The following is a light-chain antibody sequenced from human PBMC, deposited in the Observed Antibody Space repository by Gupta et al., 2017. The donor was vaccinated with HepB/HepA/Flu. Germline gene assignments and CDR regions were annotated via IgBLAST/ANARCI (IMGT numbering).Light chain of an antibody. Sequence: QSALTHPPSASGSPGQSVTISCTGTSSDVGGYNYVSWYQQHPSKAPKLMIYEVFKRPSGVPGRFSGSKAGKTASLTVSGLQAEDESDYYCSSDAGSNNLIFGGGTKLTVL. J-gene: IGLJ2*01. CDR3: SSDAGSNNLI. CDR2: EVF. CDR1: SSDVGGYNY. V-gene: IGLV2-8*01.